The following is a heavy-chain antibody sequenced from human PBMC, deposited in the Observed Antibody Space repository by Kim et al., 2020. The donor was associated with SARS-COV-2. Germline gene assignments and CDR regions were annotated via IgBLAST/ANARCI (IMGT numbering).Heavy chain of an antibody. J-gene: IGHJ3*02. Sequence: SVKVSCKASGFTFTSSAMQWVRQARGQRLEWIGWIVVGSGNTNYAQKFQERVTITRDMSTSTAYMELSSLRSEDTAVYYCAAASYGDYGLTIDAFDIWGQGTMVTVSS. CDR3: AAASYGDYGLTIDAFDI. V-gene: IGHV1-58*02. CDR2: IVVGSGNT. D-gene: IGHD4-17*01. CDR1: GFTFTSSA.